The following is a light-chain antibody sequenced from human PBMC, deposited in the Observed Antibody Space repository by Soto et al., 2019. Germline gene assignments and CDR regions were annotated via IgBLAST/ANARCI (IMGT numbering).Light chain of an antibody. V-gene: IGKV1-5*03. Sequence: DIQMTQSPSTLSASVGDRVTITCRASQSISSWLAWYQQKPGKAAKLLIYKASSLESGVTSRFSGSGSGTEFTLTISSLQPDDFATYYCQQEYTFGQGTKLEIK. J-gene: IGKJ2*01. CDR1: QSISSW. CDR3: QQEYT. CDR2: KAS.